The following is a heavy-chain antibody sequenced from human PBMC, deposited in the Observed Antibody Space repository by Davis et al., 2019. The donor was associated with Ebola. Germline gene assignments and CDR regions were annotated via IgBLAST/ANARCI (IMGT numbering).Heavy chain of an antibody. V-gene: IGHV1-3*01. CDR1: GYTFTSYA. CDR3: ARDREYSSSWYSPSSNWFDP. J-gene: IGHJ5*02. Sequence: ASVKVSCKASGYTFTSYAMHWVRQAPGQRLEWMGWINAGNGNTKYSQKFQGRVTITRDTSASTAYMELSSLRSEDTAVYYCARDREYSSSWYSPSSNWFDPWGQGTLVTVSS. D-gene: IGHD6-13*01. CDR2: INAGNGNT.